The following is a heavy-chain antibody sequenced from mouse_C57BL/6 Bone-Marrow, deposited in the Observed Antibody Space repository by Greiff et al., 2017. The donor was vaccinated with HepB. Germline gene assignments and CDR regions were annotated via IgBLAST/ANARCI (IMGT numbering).Heavy chain of an antibody. CDR2: IDPETGGT. Sequence: LQESGAELVRPGASVTLSCKASGYTFTDYEMHWVKQTPVHGLEWIGAIDPETGGTAYNQKFKGKAILTADKSSSTAYMELRSLTSEDSAVYYCTREGRYYYGSTYFDYWGQGTTLTVSS. CDR1: GYTFTDYE. V-gene: IGHV1-15*01. CDR3: TREGRYYYGSTYFDY. J-gene: IGHJ2*01. D-gene: IGHD1-1*01.